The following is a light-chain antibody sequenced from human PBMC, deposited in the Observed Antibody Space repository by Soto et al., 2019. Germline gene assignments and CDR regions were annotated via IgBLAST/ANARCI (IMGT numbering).Light chain of an antibody. CDR3: QQSYSTSWT. CDR1: QSIRRY. CDR2: ATS. V-gene: IGKV1-39*01. Sequence: DIQMTQSPSSLSASVGDRVTITCRASQSIRRYINWYQQKPGRAPKLLIYATSNLQSGVPSRFSGSGSGTDFTLTISSMQPEDFASYYCQQSYSTSWTLGQGTKVDIK. J-gene: IGKJ1*01.